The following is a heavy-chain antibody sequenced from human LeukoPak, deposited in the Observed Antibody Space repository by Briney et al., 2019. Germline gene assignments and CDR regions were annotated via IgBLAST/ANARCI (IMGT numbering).Heavy chain of an antibody. D-gene: IGHD1-26*01. J-gene: IGHJ4*02. CDR3: ARDLTRRVGATSGY. CDR1: GYTFTSYG. Sequence: ASVTVSYKAAGYTFTSYGISWMRQAPGQGLEWMGWISAYNGNTNYAQKLQGRVTMTTDTSTSTAYMELRSLRSDDTAVYYCARDLTRRVGATSGYWGQGTLVTVSS. V-gene: IGHV1-18*01. CDR2: ISAYNGNT.